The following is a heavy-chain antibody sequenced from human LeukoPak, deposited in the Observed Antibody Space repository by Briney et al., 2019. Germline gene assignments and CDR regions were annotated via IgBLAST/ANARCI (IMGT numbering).Heavy chain of an antibody. D-gene: IGHD3-10*01. CDR1: GFTFGNYG. V-gene: IGHV3-49*04. Sequence: GGSLRLSCAASGFTFGNYGMSWVRQAPGKGLEWVGFIRSKAYGGTTEYAASVKGRFTISRDDSKSIAYLQMNSLKTEDTAVYYCTVLQPYYYGSGSGAFDIWGQGTMVTVSS. CDR2: IRSKAYGGTT. CDR3: TVLQPYYYGSGSGAFDI. J-gene: IGHJ3*02.